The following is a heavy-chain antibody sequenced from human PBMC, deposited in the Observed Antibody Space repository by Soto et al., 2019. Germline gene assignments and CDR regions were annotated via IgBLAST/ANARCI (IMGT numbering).Heavy chain of an antibody. CDR1: GFTVSNNY. J-gene: IGHJ4*02. V-gene: IGHV3-53*01. CDR2: IYSGGYT. D-gene: IGHD3-10*01. CDR3: ATCPGGGGY. Sequence: EVQLVESGGGLIQPGGSLRLSCAVSGFTVSNNYMSWVRQAPGKGLEGVSVIYSGGYTAYGDSVKGRFTISRDNSKTTLYCKMNSLRAVAAGGFYWATCPGGGGYWGQGTLVTVSS.